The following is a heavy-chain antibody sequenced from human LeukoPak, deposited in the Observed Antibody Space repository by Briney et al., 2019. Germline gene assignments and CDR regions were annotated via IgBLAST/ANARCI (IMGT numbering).Heavy chain of an antibody. D-gene: IGHD5-24*01. J-gene: IGHJ3*02. Sequence: SETLSLTCAVYGGSFSGYHWSWIRQPPGKGLEWIGEINHSGSTNYNPSLKSRVTISVDTSKNQFSLKLSSVTAADTAVYYCARDVATTYAFDIWGQGTMVTVSS. CDR3: ARDVATTYAFDI. V-gene: IGHV4-34*01. CDR1: GGSFSGYH. CDR2: INHSGST.